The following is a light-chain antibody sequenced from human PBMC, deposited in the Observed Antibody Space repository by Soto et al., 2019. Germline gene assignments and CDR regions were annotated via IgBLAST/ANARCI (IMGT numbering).Light chain of an antibody. J-gene: IGKJ2*01. CDR2: GAS. CDR3: HQYDDWPPGYT. CDR1: QSINNN. V-gene: IGKV3-15*01. Sequence: EIVMTQSPATLSVSPGHRATLSCRASQSINNNLAWYQQKPGQAPRLLIHGASTRATGIPARFSGSGSGAEFTLTISSLQSEDFAVYYCHQYDDWPPGYTFGQGTKLEI.